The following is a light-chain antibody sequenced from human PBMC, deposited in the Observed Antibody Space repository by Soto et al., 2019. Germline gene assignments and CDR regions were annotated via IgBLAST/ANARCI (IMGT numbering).Light chain of an antibody. CDR3: SSYTSSSTYV. V-gene: IGLV2-14*03. J-gene: IGLJ1*01. CDR2: DVT. CDR1: SSDVGGYNY. Sequence: QSALTQPASVSGSPGQSITISCTGTSSDVGGYNYVSWYQQHPGKAPKLMIYDVTNRPSGVSNRFSGFKSGYTASLTISGLQAEDEADYYCSSYTSSSTYVFGTGTKVTVL.